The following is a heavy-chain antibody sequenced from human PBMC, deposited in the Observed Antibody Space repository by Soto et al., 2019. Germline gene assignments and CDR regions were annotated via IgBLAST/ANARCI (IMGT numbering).Heavy chain of an antibody. J-gene: IGHJ4*02. D-gene: IGHD3-22*01. V-gene: IGHV3-53*01. Sequence: EVQLVESGGGLIQPGGSLRPSCAASGFTVSSNYMSWVRQAPGKGLGWVSVIYSGGSTYYADSVKGRFTISRDNSKNTVYLQMNSLRAEDTAVYYCARNYFDSGGGFDYWGQGTLATVSS. CDR1: GFTVSSNY. CDR2: IYSGGST. CDR3: ARNYFDSGGGFDY.